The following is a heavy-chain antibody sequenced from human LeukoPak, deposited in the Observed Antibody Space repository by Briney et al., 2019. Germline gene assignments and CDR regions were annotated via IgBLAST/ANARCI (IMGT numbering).Heavy chain of an antibody. D-gene: IGHD6-13*01. V-gene: IGHV4-4*07. Sequence: SETLSLTCTVSGGSISSYYWNWIRQPAGKGLEWIGRIYTTGSTNYNPSLKSRVTMSVDTSKNQFSLKLSSVTAADTAVYYCARGIAAAAKQGGFDFWGQGTLVTVSS. CDR3: ARGIAAAAKQGGFDF. CDR1: GGSISSYY. CDR2: IYTTGST. J-gene: IGHJ4*02.